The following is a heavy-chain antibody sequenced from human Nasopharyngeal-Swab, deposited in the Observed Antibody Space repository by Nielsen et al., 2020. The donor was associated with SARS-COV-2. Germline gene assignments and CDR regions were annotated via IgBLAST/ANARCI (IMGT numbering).Heavy chain of an antibody. J-gene: IGHJ4*02. Sequence: GGSLRLSCAASGFTFSNYWMSWVRQAPGKGLEWVSYISSSSSTIYYADSVKGRFTISRDSAESTLYLQMNSLRAEDTAIYYCSKDQGGSGSYYWGDHWGQGTLVTVSS. CDR2: ISSSSSTI. CDR1: GFTFSNYW. D-gene: IGHD1-26*01. V-gene: IGHV3-48*01. CDR3: SKDQGGSGSYYWGDH.